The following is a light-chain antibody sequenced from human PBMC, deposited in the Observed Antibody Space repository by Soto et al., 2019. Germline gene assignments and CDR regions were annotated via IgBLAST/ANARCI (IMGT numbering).Light chain of an antibody. CDR2: GAS. CDR3: QQYNNWPRT. Sequence: EIVMTQSPATLSVSPGERATLSCRASQSVSSNLAWYQQKPGQAPRLLIYGASTRATGIPAGFSGSGSGTEFTLTISSLQSEDFAVYYCQQYNNWPRTFGHGTKVDI. J-gene: IGKJ1*01. CDR1: QSVSSN. V-gene: IGKV3-15*01.